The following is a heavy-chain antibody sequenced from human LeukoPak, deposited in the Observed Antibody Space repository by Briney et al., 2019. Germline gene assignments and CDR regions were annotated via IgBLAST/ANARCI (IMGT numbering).Heavy chain of an antibody. V-gene: IGHV5-51*01. D-gene: IGHD5-18*01. Sequence: GESLKISCKGSGYSFSKYWIGRVRQMTGKGLEWMGIIFPGDSDTTYSPSFQGQVTISADKSINTAYLQWSSLKSSDTAMYYCARQGYSYGSPHYWGQGTLVTVSS. J-gene: IGHJ4*02. CDR3: ARQGYSYGSPHY. CDR1: GYSFSKYW. CDR2: IFPGDSDT.